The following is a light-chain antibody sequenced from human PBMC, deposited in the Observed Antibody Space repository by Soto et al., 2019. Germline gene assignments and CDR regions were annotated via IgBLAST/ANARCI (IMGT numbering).Light chain of an antibody. CDR3: QQYNTGPPIT. J-gene: IGKJ5*01. CDR2: DAS. Sequence: EIVLTQSPVTLSLSPGERATLSCRASQSVRTYLAWYQVKPGQAPSLLIYDASRRASGVPARFSGSGSGTDFTLTISSLEPEDFALYYCQQYNTGPPITFGQVTRLEIK. V-gene: IGKV3-11*01. CDR1: QSVRTY.